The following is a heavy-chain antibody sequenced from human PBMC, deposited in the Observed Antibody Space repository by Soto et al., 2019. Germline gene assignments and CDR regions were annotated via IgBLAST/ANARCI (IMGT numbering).Heavy chain of an antibody. D-gene: IGHD3-22*01. CDR1: IGSFSGCY. Sequence: QVQLQQWGAGLLKPSETLSLTCAVYIGSFSGCYWSWIRQSPGTGLEGGGEINHRGSTDYNPSLKRRLTISADTSKHQFSLTLASVTAADTAAYYRARRKRTGTITTWFDYWGQETLVTVSS. CDR3: ARRKRTGTITTWFDY. J-gene: IGHJ4*02. CDR2: INHRGST. V-gene: IGHV4-34*01.